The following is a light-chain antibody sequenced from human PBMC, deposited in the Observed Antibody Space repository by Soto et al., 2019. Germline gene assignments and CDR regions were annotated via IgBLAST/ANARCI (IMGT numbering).Light chain of an antibody. V-gene: IGLV1-40*01. CDR2: GNT. J-gene: IGLJ1*01. CDR3: QSYDDSLSVHYV. Sequence: QAVVTQPPSVSGAPGQRVTISCTGSSXNXGSTYDVQWYQQLPGTAPKLLIHGNTNRPSGVPDRFSGSKSGTSASLAITGLQADDEADYYCQSYDDSLSVHYVFGTGTQLTVL. CDR1: SXNXGSTYD.